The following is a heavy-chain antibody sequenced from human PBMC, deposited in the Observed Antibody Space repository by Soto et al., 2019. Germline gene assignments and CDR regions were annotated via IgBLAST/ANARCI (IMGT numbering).Heavy chain of an antibody. D-gene: IGHD3-10*01. CDR3: AKGQGSGLWPSYYYYYMDV. Sequence: GESLKISCAASGFTFSSYAMSWVRQAPGKGLEWVSAISGSGGSTYYADSVKGRFTISRDNSKNTLYLQMNSLRAEDTAVYYCAKGQGSGLWPSYYYYYMDVWGKGTTVTVSS. CDR1: GFTFSSYA. J-gene: IGHJ6*03. V-gene: IGHV3-23*01. CDR2: ISGSGGST.